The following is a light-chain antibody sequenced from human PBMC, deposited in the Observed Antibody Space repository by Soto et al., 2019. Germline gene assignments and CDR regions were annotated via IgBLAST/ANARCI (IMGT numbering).Light chain of an antibody. Sequence: QSVLTQPPSASGTAGQRVTISCSGGRSNIGNNYVFWYQLLPGVTPRLLIYKDNKRPSGVPDRFSGSKSGTSASLAVSGLRSEDGADYDCATWDDSLVWVFGGGTKLTVL. V-gene: IGLV1-47*01. CDR3: ATWDDSLVWV. J-gene: IGLJ3*02. CDR2: KDN. CDR1: RSNIGNNY.